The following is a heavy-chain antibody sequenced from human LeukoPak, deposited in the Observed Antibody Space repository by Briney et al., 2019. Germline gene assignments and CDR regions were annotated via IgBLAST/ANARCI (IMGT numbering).Heavy chain of an antibody. CDR3: ARLVAHSSPSDY. Sequence: GGSLRLSCVASGFNFNRHAMSWVRQAPEKGLQWVSAISGDGENTYYTDSVKGRFTISRDNSKNMLFLQMNSLRGEDTAVYYCARLVAHSSPSDYWGQGTLVTVSS. D-gene: IGHD6-19*01. CDR1: GFNFNRHA. J-gene: IGHJ4*02. CDR2: ISGDGENT. V-gene: IGHV3-23*01.